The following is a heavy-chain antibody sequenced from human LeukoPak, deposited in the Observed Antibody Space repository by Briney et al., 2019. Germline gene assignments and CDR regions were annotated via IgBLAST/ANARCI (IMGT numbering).Heavy chain of an antibody. V-gene: IGHV3-7*01. CDR1: GFTFSSYW. Sequence: GGSLRLSCAASGFTFSSYWMSWVRQAPGKGLEWVANIKQDGSEKYYVDSVKGRFTITRDNAKNSLYLQMNSLRAEDTAVYYCANTVTHFYYFDYWGQGTLVTVSS. J-gene: IGHJ4*02. CDR2: IKQDGSEK. D-gene: IGHD4-17*01. CDR3: ANTVTHFYYFDY.